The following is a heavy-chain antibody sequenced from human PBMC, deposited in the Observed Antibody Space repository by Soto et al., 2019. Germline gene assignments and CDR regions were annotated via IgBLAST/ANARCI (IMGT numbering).Heavy chain of an antibody. CDR3: NRGSEYDFWSGYL. Sequence: QERLVQSGAEVRKPGSSVKVSCKVTGGTSTRYAINWVRQAPGQGREWMGGIVPMFGTSKYAQKFQGRVTITADTSTNIAYMELRSLRSEGTAVYYCNRGSEYDFWSGYLWGQGTLVSVSS. V-gene: IGHV1-69*06. CDR2: IVPMFGTS. J-gene: IGHJ4*02. CDR1: GGTSTRYA. D-gene: IGHD3-3*01.